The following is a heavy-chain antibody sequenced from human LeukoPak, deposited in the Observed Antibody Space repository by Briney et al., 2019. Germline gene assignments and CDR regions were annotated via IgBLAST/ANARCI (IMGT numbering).Heavy chain of an antibody. Sequence: SETLSLTCTVSGGSISSYYWSWIRQPPGKGLEWIGYIYYSGSTYYNPSLKSRVTISVDTSKNQFSLKLSSVTAADTAVYNCARAVYDYVWGSYRYDGYFDYWGQGTLVTVSS. J-gene: IGHJ4*02. D-gene: IGHD3-16*02. CDR2: IYYSGST. CDR3: ARAVYDYVWGSYRYDGYFDY. CDR1: GGSISSYY. V-gene: IGHV4-59*12.